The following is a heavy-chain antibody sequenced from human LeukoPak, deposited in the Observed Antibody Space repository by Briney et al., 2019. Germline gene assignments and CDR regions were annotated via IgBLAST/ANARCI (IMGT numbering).Heavy chain of an antibody. CDR1: GFTFSTSA. CDR3: AKGSF. D-gene: IGHD3-10*01. J-gene: IGHJ4*02. V-gene: IGHV3-23*01. Sequence: GGSLRLSCVVSGFTFSTSAMSWVRQVPGKGLEWVSGISESGGSTYYADSVKGRFTSSRDNSKNTLYLQMNNLRAEDTAAYYCAKGSFWGQGTLVTVSS. CDR2: ISESGGST.